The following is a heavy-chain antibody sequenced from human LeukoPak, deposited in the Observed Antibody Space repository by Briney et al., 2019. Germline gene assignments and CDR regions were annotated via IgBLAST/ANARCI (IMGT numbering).Heavy chain of an antibody. CDR3: ARGPPNWGFDY. CDR1: GYTFTSYD. V-gene: IGHV1-8*01. D-gene: IGHD7-27*01. CDR2: MNPNSGNT. J-gene: IGHJ4*02. Sequence: GPVKVSCKASGYTFTSYDINGVRQATGQQLEWMGWMNPNSGNTGYAQKFQGRVTMTRNTSISTAYMELSSLRSEDTAVYYCARGPPNWGFDYWGQGTLVTVSS.